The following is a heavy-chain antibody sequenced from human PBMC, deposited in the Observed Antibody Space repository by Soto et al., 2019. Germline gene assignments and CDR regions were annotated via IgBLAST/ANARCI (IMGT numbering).Heavy chain of an antibody. CDR2: IYMRGST. Sequence: EVQLVESGGGLVQPGESLRLSCAASGFTVSSKYMSWVRQAPGKGLEWVSIIYMRGSTFYADSVKGRFTISRDTSKNTLYLQMDHLTVQDTAMYDCARDSLPGTRTWADHWGQGTLVTVSS. CDR1: GFTVSSKY. D-gene: IGHD1-26*01. CDR3: ARDSLPGTRTWADH. J-gene: IGHJ4*02. V-gene: IGHV3-66*01.